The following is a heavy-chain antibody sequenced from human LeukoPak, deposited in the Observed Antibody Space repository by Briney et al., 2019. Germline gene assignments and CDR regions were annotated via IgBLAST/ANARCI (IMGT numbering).Heavy chain of an antibody. Sequence: ASVKVSCKASGYTFTGYYMYWVRQAPGQGLEWMGWINPNSGGTKYAQKFQGRVTMTRDTSISTAYMELSRLRSDDTAVYYCAREIGGSPSYPFDYWGQGTLVTVPS. CDR1: GYTFTGYY. CDR3: AREIGGSPSYPFDY. V-gene: IGHV1-2*02. CDR2: INPNSGGT. J-gene: IGHJ4*02. D-gene: IGHD6-6*01.